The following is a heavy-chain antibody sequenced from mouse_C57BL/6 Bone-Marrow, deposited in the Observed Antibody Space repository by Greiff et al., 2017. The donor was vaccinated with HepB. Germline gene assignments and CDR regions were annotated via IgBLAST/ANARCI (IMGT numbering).Heavy chain of an antibody. V-gene: IGHV5-17*01. D-gene: IGHD1-1*01. CDR1: GFTFSDYG. CDR2: ISSGSSTI. Sequence: EVKLMESGGGLVKPGGSLKLSCAASGFTFSDYGMYWVRQAPEKGLEWVAYISSGSSTIYYADTVKGRISISRDNTKNTLFLQMTSLRSEDTAMYYCGKKVISWYIDGWGAGTTVTVSS. CDR3: GKKVISWYIDG. J-gene: IGHJ1*01.